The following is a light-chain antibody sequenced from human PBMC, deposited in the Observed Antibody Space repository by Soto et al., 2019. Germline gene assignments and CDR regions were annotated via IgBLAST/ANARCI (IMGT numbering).Light chain of an antibody. Sequence: EIVLTQSPGTLSLSPGERATLSCRASQSFDRNLAWYQQKPGQPPKLLMYRASTRAIGIPDRFTGSGAGTEFHLTISRLEPEDFAVYYCHQYGSSPRTFGQGTKVEIK. CDR2: RAS. J-gene: IGKJ1*01. CDR3: HQYGSSPRT. CDR1: QSFDRN. V-gene: IGKV3-20*01.